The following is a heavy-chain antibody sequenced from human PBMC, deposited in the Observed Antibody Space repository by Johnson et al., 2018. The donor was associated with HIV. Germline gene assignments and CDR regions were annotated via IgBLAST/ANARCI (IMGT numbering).Heavy chain of an antibody. D-gene: IGHD5-24*01. V-gene: IGHV3-30*02. J-gene: IGHJ3*01. CDR2: IRYDGNNK. Sequence: QVQLVESGGGVVQPGGSLRLSCAASGFSFSSYGMHWVRQAPGKGLEWVAFIRYDGNNKYHAESVKGRFTISRDNFKNTLYLQMNSRRVEDTAVYYCAKDMRGSRDGYNRDDGFDVWDQGTMVTVSS. CDR1: GFSFSSYG. CDR3: AKDMRGSRDGYNRDDGFDV.